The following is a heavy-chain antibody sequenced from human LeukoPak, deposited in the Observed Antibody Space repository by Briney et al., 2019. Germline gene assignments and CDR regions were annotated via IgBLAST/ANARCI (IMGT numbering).Heavy chain of an antibody. D-gene: IGHD3-3*01. CDR3: ARGLTHKNYDFWSGYIPYYYYYGMDV. Sequence: GASVKVSCKASGCTFTGYYMHWVRQAPGQGLEWMGWINPNSGGTNYAQKFQGRVTMTRDTSISTAYMELSRLRSDDTAVYYCARGLTHKNYDFWSGYIPYYYYYGMDVWGQGTTVTVSS. CDR1: GCTFTGYY. CDR2: INPNSGGT. J-gene: IGHJ6*02. V-gene: IGHV1-2*02.